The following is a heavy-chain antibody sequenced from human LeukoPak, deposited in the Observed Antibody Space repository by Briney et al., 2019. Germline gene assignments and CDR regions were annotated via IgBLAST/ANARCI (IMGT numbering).Heavy chain of an antibody. J-gene: IGHJ4*02. CDR1: GYTFTSYG. CDR2: IIPIFGSA. D-gene: IGHD2-21*02. CDR3: ARAYMTATRHFDY. Sequence: ASVKVSCKASGYTFTSYGISWVRQAPGQGLEWMGGIIPIFGSANYAQKFQGRVTITADESTSTVYMELSSLRSEDTAMYYCARAYMTATRHFDYWGQGTLVTVSS. V-gene: IGHV1-69*13.